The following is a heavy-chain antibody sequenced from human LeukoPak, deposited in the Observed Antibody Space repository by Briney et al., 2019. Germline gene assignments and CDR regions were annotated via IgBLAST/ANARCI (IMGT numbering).Heavy chain of an antibody. CDR2: INSDGSST. Sequence: PGGSLRLSCAASGFTFSSYWMHWVRQAPGKGLVWVSRINSDGSSTTYADSVKGRFTISRDNAKNTLYLQMNSLRAEDTAVYYCAREKTVTTRTNFDCWGQGTLVTVSS. V-gene: IGHV3-74*01. CDR1: GFTFSSYW. D-gene: IGHD4-17*01. CDR3: AREKTVTTRTNFDC. J-gene: IGHJ4*02.